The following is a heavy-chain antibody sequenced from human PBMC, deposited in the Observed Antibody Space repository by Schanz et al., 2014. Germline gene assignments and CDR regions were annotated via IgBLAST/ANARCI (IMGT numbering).Heavy chain of an antibody. CDR3: ATIGVNDYWRFGLDL. D-gene: IGHD3-16*01. Sequence: QVQLVQSGAEVRKPGSSVRVSCKASGGTFTSYAFSWVRQAPGQGLEWMGRIIPIVDITNYAQKFLGRVTITADKSTSTVYMELKSLRSADTAVYYCATIGVNDYWRFGLDLWGQGTTVTVSS. CDR1: GGTFTSYA. V-gene: IGHV1-69*04. J-gene: IGHJ6*02. CDR2: IIPIVDIT.